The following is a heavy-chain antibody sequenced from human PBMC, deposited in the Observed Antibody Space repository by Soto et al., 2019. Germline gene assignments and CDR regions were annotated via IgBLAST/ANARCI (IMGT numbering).Heavy chain of an antibody. Sequence: QSGGSLRLSCAASGFTFSSYAMHWVRQAPGKGLEWVAVLSYDGSNKYYADSVKGRFTISRDNSKNTLYLQMNSLRAEDTAVYYCARVKVSLKPELITTFYYYYGMDVWGQGTTVTVSS. D-gene: IGHD3-22*01. V-gene: IGHV3-30-3*01. CDR3: ARVKVSLKPELITTFYYYYGMDV. CDR1: GFTFSSYA. J-gene: IGHJ6*02. CDR2: LSYDGSNK.